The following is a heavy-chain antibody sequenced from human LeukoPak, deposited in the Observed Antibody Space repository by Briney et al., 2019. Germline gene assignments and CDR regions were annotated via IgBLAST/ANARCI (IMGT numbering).Heavy chain of an antibody. Sequence: SETLSLTCTVSGGSVSSGSYYWSWIRQPPGKGLEWIGYIYYSGSTNYNPSLKSRVTISVDTSKNQFSLKLSSVTAADTAVYYCARGGRWDPFDYWGQGTLVTVSS. CDR3: ARGGRWDPFDY. CDR1: GGSVSSGSYY. D-gene: IGHD1-26*01. J-gene: IGHJ4*02. V-gene: IGHV4-61*01. CDR2: IYYSGST.